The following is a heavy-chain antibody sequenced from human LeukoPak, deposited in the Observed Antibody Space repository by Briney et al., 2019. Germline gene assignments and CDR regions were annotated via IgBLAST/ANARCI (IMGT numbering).Heavy chain of an antibody. CDR1: GGSFSSYY. J-gene: IGHJ3*02. D-gene: IGHD6-19*01. CDR2: IYTSGST. Sequence: SETLSLTCAVYGGSFSSYYWSWIRQPAGKGLEWIGRIYTSGSTNYNPSLKSRVTMSVDTSKNQFSLKLSSVTAADTAVYYCARAGSGWSDAFDIWGQGTMVTVSS. V-gene: IGHV4-59*10. CDR3: ARAGSGWSDAFDI.